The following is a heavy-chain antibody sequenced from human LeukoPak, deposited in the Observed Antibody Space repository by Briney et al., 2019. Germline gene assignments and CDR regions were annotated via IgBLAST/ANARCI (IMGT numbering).Heavy chain of an antibody. Sequence: GGSLRLSCAASGFTFSSYDMHWVRQATGKGLQPVSSIGTAAHTYYSASVKGGFTSSRENAKNSLYLQMNSLRAGDTAVYYCARVLGSGTYGLDVWGQGTTVTVSS. J-gene: IGHJ6*02. V-gene: IGHV3-13*04. CDR1: GFTFSSYD. CDR2: IGTAAHT. CDR3: ARVLGSGTYGLDV. D-gene: IGHD3-10*01.